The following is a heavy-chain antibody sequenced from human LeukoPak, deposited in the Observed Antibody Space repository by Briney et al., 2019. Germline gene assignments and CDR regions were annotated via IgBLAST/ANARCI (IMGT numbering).Heavy chain of an antibody. J-gene: IGHJ4*02. D-gene: IGHD5-12*01. Sequence: GGSLRLSCTASGFTFSIYAMSWVRQAPGKGREGVSSISGGGASTYYADPVKRRFTIPRDNSKNTLYLQMNSLRAEDTAVYYCAKDLGYSGYDPLDYWGQGTLVTVSS. V-gene: IGHV3-23*01. CDR2: ISGGGAST. CDR1: GFTFSIYA. CDR3: AKDLGYSGYDPLDY.